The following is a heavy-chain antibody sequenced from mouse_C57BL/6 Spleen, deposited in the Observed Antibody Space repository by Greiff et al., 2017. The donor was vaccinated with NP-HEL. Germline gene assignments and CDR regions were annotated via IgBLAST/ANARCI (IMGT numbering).Heavy chain of an antibody. V-gene: IGHV1-69*01. D-gene: IGHD3-2*02. CDR2: IDPSDSYT. CDR1: GYTFTSYW. J-gene: IGHJ4*01. CDR3: ARYDSSGYGAMDY. Sequence: QVQLKQPGAELVMPGASVTLSCTASGYTFTSYWMHWVKQRPGQGLEWIGEIDPSDSYTNYNQKFKGKSTLTVDKSSSTAYMQLSSLTSEDSAVYYCARYDSSGYGAMDYWGQGTSVTVSS.